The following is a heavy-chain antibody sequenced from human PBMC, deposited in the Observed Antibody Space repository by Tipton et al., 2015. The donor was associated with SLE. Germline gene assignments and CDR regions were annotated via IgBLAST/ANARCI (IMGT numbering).Heavy chain of an antibody. CDR3: TTEDGS. Sequence: SLRLSCTVSGVPINSYDWSWVRQAPGKGLEWLGRIRSQSAGGTIEYAAPVKGRFTISRDDSKNTVYLQMNSLKTEDTAVHYCTTEDGSWGQGTLVTVSS. V-gene: IGHV3-15*01. CDR2: IRSQSAGGTI. CDR1: GVPINSYD. J-gene: IGHJ4*02.